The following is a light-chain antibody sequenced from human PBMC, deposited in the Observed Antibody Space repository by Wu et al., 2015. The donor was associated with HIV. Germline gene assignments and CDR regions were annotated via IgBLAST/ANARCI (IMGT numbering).Light chain of an antibody. CDR2: AAS. J-gene: IGKJ2*01. V-gene: IGKV1-39*01. Sequence: DIQMTQSPSSLSASVGDRVTITCRASPSISSYLNWYQQKPGKAPKLLIYAASSLQSGVPSRFSGSGSGTDFTLTISSLQPEDFATYYCQQSYTYPLMYTFGQGTKLEIK. CDR3: QQSYTYPLMYT. CDR1: PSISSY.